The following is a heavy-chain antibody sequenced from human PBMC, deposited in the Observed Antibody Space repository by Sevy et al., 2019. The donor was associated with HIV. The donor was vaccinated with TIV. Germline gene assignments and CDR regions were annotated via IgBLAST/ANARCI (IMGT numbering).Heavy chain of an antibody. V-gene: IGHV2-5*02. CDR3: VRTEYNGRAGNWFDP. D-gene: IGHD1-20*01. CDR2: IDWDDDK. Sequence: YSPTLVKPTQTLTLTCTFSGFSVSTYGVGVGWIRQPPGKALEWLAFIDWDDDKRYSPSQKSRLTITKYTSKNQVVLTMTNMEPEDSATYYCVRTEYNGRAGNWFDPWGLGTTVIVSS. J-gene: IGHJ5*02. CDR1: GFSVSTYGVG.